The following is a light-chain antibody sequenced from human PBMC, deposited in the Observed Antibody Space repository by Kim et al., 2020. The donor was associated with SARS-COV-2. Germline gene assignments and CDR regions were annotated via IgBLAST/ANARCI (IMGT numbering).Light chain of an antibody. CDR1: QSISTW. J-gene: IGKJ1*01. Sequence: GDRVTITCRASQSISTWLAWYQQKPGKAPKLLIYDASSLEDGVPSSFSGSGSGTEFTLTINSLQPDDFATYYCQQYNSLWTFGQGTKV. V-gene: IGKV1-5*01. CDR3: QQYNSLWT. CDR2: DAS.